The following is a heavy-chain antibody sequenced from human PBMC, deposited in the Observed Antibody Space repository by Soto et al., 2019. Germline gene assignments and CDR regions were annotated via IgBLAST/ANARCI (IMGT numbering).Heavy chain of an antibody. V-gene: IGHV3-48*02. Sequence: ETLSLTCAASGFIFTSYAMNWVRQAPGKGLEWVSYIGSNSGTIYYTDSVKGRFTISRDNTKNSLYLQMNSLRDEDTAVYYCARDWYYYGSGSYYPFDYWGQGTLVTVSS. CDR3: ARDWYYYGSGSYYPFDY. D-gene: IGHD3-10*01. CDR1: GFIFTSYA. CDR2: IGSNSGTI. J-gene: IGHJ4*02.